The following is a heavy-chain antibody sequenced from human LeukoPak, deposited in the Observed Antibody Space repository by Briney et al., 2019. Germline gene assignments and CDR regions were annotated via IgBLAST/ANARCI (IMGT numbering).Heavy chain of an antibody. CDR1: GFTVSSNY. J-gene: IGHJ6*02. CDR3: ASASHLYCTNGVCYKTSYYYYGMDV. D-gene: IGHD2-8*01. CDR2: IYSGGST. Sequence: GGSLRLSCAASGFTVSSNYMSWARQAPGKGLEWVSVIYSGGSTYYADSVKGRFTISRDNSKNTLYLQMNSLRAEDTAVYYCASASHLYCTNGVCYKTSYYYYGMDVWGQGTTVTVSS. V-gene: IGHV3-66*02.